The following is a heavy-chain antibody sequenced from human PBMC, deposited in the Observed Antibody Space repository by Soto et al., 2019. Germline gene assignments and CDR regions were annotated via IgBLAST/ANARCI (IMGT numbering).Heavy chain of an antibody. CDR3: AREKGGSGRPRFDP. J-gene: IGHJ5*02. Sequence: QVQLVQSGAEVKKPGSSVKVSCKASGGTFSSYAISWVRQAPGQGLEWMGGIIPIFGTANYAQKFQGRVTXXAXESXSTAYMELSSLRSEDTAVYYCAREKGGSGRPRFDPWGQGTLVTVSS. V-gene: IGHV1-69*12. D-gene: IGHD1-1*01. CDR2: IIPIFGTA. CDR1: GGTFSSYA.